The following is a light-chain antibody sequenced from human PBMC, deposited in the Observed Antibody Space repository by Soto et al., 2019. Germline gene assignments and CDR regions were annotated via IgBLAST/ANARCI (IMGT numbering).Light chain of an antibody. CDR1: QSVSSSY. J-gene: IGKJ1*01. CDR3: QHYGSSRT. Sequence: EIVLTQSPGTLSLSPGERATLSCRASQSVSSSYLAWYQQKPGQAPRLLIYGASSRATGIPDRFSGSGSGTDFTLTISRLEPEDFAVYYCQHYGSSRTFGRGTKVEIE. V-gene: IGKV3-20*01. CDR2: GAS.